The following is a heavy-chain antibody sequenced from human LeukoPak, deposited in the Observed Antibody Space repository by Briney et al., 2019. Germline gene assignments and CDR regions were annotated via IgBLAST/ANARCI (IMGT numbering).Heavy chain of an antibody. CDR3: ACAVVVVIPYDY. CDR1: GGSISSGSYY. D-gene: IGHD3-22*01. Sequence: KPSETLSLTCTVSGGSISSGSYYWSWIRQPAGKGLEWIGRIYTSGSTNYNPSLKSRVTISVDTSKNQFSLKLSSVTAADTAVYYCACAVVVVIPYDYWGQGTLVTVSS. V-gene: IGHV4-61*02. J-gene: IGHJ4*02. CDR2: IYTSGST.